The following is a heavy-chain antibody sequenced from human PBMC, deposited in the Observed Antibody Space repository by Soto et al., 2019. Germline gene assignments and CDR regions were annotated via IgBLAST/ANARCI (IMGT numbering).Heavy chain of an antibody. CDR3: TRDRAYSAYDN. J-gene: IGHJ4*02. CDR2: IKNDGRST. Sequence: EGQLVESGGGLVQPGGSLRLSCAVSGFTFSSYWMHWVRQAQGKGLVWVSRIKNDGRSTTYADSVKGRFTVSRDNAKNTLYLQMNSLRAEDTAVYYRTRDRAYSAYDNWGQGTLVTVSS. D-gene: IGHD5-12*01. V-gene: IGHV3-74*03. CDR1: GFTFSSYW.